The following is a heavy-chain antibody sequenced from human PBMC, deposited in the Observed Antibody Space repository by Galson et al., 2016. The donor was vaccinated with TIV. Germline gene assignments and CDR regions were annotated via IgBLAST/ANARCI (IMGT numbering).Heavy chain of an antibody. V-gene: IGHV3-23*01. CDR2: ISGSGGIT. Sequence: SLRLSCAASGFTFNNYAMHWVRQAPGKGLEWVSGISGSGGITYIAESVKGRFAISSDNSRDTLYLQLNSLRAEDTAAYFCAKRRNYGGDALESWGQGTMVPVSS. J-gene: IGHJ3*02. D-gene: IGHD4-23*01. CDR3: AKRRNYGGDALES. CDR1: GFTFNNYA.